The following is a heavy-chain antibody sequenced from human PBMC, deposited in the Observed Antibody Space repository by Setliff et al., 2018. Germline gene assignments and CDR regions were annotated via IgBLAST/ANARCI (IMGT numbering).Heavy chain of an antibody. CDR3: ARDSYTSPDY. J-gene: IGHJ4*02. Sequence: PGGSLRLSCAASGFTFSHTWMNWVRQAPGKGLEWVGRVKTNADGGTADYAVPVKGRFTISRDNAKNTLYLQMNSLGAEDTAVYYCARDSYTSPDYWGQGTLVTVSS. D-gene: IGHD6-13*01. V-gene: IGHV3-15*05. CDR1: GFTFSHTW. CDR2: VKTNADGGTA.